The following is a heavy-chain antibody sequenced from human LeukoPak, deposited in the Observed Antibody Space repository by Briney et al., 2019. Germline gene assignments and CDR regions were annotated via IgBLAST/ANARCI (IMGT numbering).Heavy chain of an antibody. D-gene: IGHD1-26*01. V-gene: IGHV4-4*07. CDR2: IYTSGST. CDR1: GASFTTYY. J-gene: IGHJ4*02. CDR3: ARQGASSFWGSYDY. Sequence: PSETLSLTCTVSGASFTTYYWSWIRQPAGEGLEWIGRIYTSGSTDYDPSLRSRVTISADKSKNQFSLRLTSVTAADTAVYYCARQGASSFWGSYDYWGQGTLVTVSS.